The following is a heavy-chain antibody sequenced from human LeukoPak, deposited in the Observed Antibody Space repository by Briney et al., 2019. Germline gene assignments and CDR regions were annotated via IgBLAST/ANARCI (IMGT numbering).Heavy chain of an antibody. V-gene: IGHV3-23*01. CDR1: GFTFSSYA. J-gene: IGHJ4*02. D-gene: IGHD1-14*01. CDR2: ISGSGGST. CDR3: AKADSARGVTLKTTIDY. Sequence: PGGSLRLSCAASGFTFSSYAMSWVRQARGKGLEWVSVISGSGGSTYYADSMKGRFTISRDNSKNTLYLQMNSLRGEDTAVYYCAKADSARGVTLKTTIDYWGQGTLVTVSS.